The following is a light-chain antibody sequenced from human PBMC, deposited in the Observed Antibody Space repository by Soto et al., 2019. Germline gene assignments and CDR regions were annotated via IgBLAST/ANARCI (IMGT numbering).Light chain of an antibody. V-gene: IGKV1-39*01. J-gene: IGKJ5*01. CDR3: QQSYSTPIT. CDR2: AAS. CDR1: QSISSW. Sequence: DIQMTQSPSTLSASVGDRVTITCRASQSISSWLAWYQQKPGKAPKLLIYAASSLQTGVPSRFSGSGSGTDFTLTINSLQPEDFATYSCQQSYSTPITFGQGTRLEI.